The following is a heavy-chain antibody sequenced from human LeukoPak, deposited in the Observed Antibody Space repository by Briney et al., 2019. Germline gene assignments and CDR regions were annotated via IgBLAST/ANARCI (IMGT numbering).Heavy chain of an antibody. CDR3: ARETTVGYFDY. Sequence: GGSLRLSCAASGFTFSSYWMSWVRQAPGKGREWVANIKQDGSEKYYVDSVKGRFTISRDNAKNSLYLQMNSLRAEDTAVYYCARETTVGYFDYWGQGTLVTVSS. D-gene: IGHD4-23*01. V-gene: IGHV3-7*01. CDR2: IKQDGSEK. J-gene: IGHJ4*02. CDR1: GFTFSSYW.